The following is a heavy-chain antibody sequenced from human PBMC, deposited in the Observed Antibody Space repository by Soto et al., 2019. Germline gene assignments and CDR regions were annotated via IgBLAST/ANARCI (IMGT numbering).Heavy chain of an antibody. Sequence: SETLSLTCTVSGGSISSSSYYWGWIRQPPGKGLEWIGSIYYSGSTYYNPSLKSRVTISVDTSKNQFSLKLSSVTAADTAVYYCARRYYGDSPGNYYYYGMDVWGQGTTVTVSS. CDR2: IYYSGST. J-gene: IGHJ6*02. CDR1: GGSISSSSYY. V-gene: IGHV4-39*01. CDR3: ARRYYGDSPGNYYYYGMDV. D-gene: IGHD4-17*01.